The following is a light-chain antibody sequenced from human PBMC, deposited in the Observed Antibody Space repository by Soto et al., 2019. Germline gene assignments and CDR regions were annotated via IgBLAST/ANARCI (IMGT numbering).Light chain of an antibody. CDR3: QQTYSMFKT. CDR2: TAS. J-gene: IGKJ1*01. CDR1: QSITNF. V-gene: IGKV1-39*01. Sequence: DIQMTQSPSSLSASVGDRVTITCRASQSITNFLNWYQQKPGEAPNLLIYTASSLQSGVPSRFRGSGSGTDSTLTISSLQPEDFATYYCQQTYSMFKTFGQGTKVEIK.